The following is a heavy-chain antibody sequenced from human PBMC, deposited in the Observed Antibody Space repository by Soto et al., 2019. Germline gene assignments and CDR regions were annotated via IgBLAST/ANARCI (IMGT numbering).Heavy chain of an antibody. J-gene: IGHJ6*02. CDR2: IRSKGYGGTT. CDR1: GFTFGDNA. Sequence: GGSLRLSCTASGFTFGDNAVSWVRQAPGKGLEWVGFIRSKGYGGTTEYAASVKGRFTISRDDSKSIAYLQMNSLETEDTAVYYCTRAGIDRTGTTHYYYGMDIWGQGTTVTVSS. V-gene: IGHV3-49*04. D-gene: IGHD1-1*01. CDR3: TRAGIDRTGTTHYYYGMDI.